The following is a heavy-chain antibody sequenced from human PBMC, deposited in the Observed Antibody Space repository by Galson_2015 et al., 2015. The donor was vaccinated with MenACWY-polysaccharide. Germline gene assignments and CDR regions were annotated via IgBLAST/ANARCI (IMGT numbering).Heavy chain of an antibody. D-gene: IGHD2-15*01. J-gene: IGHJ4*02. V-gene: IGHV1-3*01. Sequence: VKVSCKASGYTFATYAMHWVRQAPGQRPEWMGWFNAGNGNTKYSQKFQGRLTITWDTSASTAYMDLSSLRSEDTAVYYCARDTPGYCSGGSCEDLDYWGQGTLVTVSS. CDR3: ARDTPGYCSGGSCEDLDY. CDR1: GYTFATYA. CDR2: FNAGNGNT.